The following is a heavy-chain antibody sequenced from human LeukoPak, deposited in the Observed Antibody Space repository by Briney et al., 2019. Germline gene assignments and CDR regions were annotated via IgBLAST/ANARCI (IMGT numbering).Heavy chain of an antibody. CDR3: AKVGGVPTTDY. V-gene: IGHV1-69*06. Sequence: GASVKVSCKASGGTFSSYAISWVRQAPGQGLEWMGGIIPIFGTANYAQKFQGRVTITADKSTSTAYMELSSLRAEDTAVYFCAKVGGVPTTDYWGQGTLVTVSS. CDR2: IIPIFGTA. CDR1: GGTFSSYA. J-gene: IGHJ4*02. D-gene: IGHD5-12*01.